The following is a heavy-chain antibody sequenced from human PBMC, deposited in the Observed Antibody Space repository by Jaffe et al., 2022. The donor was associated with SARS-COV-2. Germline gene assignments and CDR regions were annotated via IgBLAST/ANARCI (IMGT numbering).Heavy chain of an antibody. J-gene: IGHJ3*02. CDR2: IYHSGST. CDR1: GGSISSSNW. CDR3: ARSPPSGYCSSTSCYRYDAFDI. V-gene: IGHV4-4*02. D-gene: IGHD2-2*01. Sequence: QVQLQESGPGLVKPSGTLSLTCAVSGGSISSSNWWSWVRQPPGKGLEWIGEIYHSGSTNYNPSLKSRVTISVDKSKNQFSLKLSSVTAADTAVYYCARSPPSGYCSSTSCYRYDAFDIWGQGTMVTVSS.